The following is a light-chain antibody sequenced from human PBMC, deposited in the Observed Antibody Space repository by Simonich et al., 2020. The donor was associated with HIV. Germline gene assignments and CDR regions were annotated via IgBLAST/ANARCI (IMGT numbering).Light chain of an antibody. J-gene: IGKJ5*01. V-gene: IGKV3-15*01. CDR2: GAS. CDR3: QQYNNWPPIT. CDR1: QSVSSSY. Sequence: EIVLTQSPGTLSLFPGERATLSCRASQSVSSSYLAWYQQKPGLAPRLLIYGASTRATGIPARFSGSGSGTEFTLTISSLQSEDFAVYYCQQYNNWPPITFGQGTRLEIK.